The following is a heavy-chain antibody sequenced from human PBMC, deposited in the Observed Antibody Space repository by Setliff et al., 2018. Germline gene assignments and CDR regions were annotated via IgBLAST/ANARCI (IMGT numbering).Heavy chain of an antibody. J-gene: IGHJ4*02. CDR3: ARSYSNSLEY. CDR2: INHSGKT. D-gene: IGHD4-4*01. Sequence: SETLSLTCDIKGGAVSGFYWSWIRQTPGKGLEWIGEINHSGKTNHKPSLKSRVTMSVDKSKNQFSLKLNSVTAADTAVYYCARSYSNSLEYWGQGTLVTVSS. CDR1: GGAVSGFY. V-gene: IGHV4-34*01.